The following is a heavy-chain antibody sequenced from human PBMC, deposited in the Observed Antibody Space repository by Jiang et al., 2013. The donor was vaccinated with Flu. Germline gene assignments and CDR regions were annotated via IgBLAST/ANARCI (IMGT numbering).Heavy chain of an antibody. J-gene: IGHJ3*02. V-gene: IGHV4-59*01. D-gene: IGHD5-18*01. Sequence: VTISVDTSKNQFSLKLSSVTAADTAVYYCARYSYGTFDAFDIWGQGTMVTVSS. CDR3: ARYSYGTFDAFDI.